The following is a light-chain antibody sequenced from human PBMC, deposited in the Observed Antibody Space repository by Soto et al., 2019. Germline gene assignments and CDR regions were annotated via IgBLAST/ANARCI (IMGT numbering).Light chain of an antibody. CDR2: AVS. CDR3: QQYGSSSWT. V-gene: IGKV3-20*01. CDR1: QSVSSN. J-gene: IGKJ1*01. Sequence: ILLTHSPVTLSLSPGERATLSCRASQSVSSNLAWYQQKPGQAPRLLIYAVSTRATGIPDRFSGSGSGTEFTLTISRLEPEDFAVYYCQQYGSSSWTFCQGSKVDIK.